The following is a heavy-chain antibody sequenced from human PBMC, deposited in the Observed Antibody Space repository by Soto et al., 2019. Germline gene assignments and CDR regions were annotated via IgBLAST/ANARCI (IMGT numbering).Heavy chain of an antibody. J-gene: IGHJ4*02. CDR3: ARSSISGIFYYYY. D-gene: IGHD3-10*01. CDR2: ISAYNGNT. V-gene: IGHV1-18*04. Sequence: AAVTVSCLASLYTFTSYGISSVGQAPGQGLEWMGWISAYNGNTNYAQNFQGRVTMTTDTSTSTAYVELRSLRSDDTAMYYCARSSISGIFYYYYWGQGTLVTVS. CDR1: LYTFTSYG.